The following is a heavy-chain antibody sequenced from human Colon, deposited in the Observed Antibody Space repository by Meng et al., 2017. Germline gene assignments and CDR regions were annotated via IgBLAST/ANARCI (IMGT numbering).Heavy chain of an antibody. V-gene: IGHV4-38-2*01. CDR3: ARTIYSSSVDY. CDR1: VYSISTAYY. CDR2: IDRSGTT. Sequence: QVHVQESVPGLVKPSETLSLTCSVSVYSISTAYYWGWIRQTPGKGLEWIPSIDRSGTTYYTPSLESRVTISVDTSKNHFSLRLNSVTAADTAVYFCARTIYSSSVDYWGQGTLVTVSS. J-gene: IGHJ4*02. D-gene: IGHD3-22*01.